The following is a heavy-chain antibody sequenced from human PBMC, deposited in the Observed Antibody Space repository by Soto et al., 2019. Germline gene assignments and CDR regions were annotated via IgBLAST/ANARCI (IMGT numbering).Heavy chain of an antibody. D-gene: IGHD3-22*01. CDR2: IKSDGSET. CDR3: ARQSSAWSL. CDR1: GFTFSSYS. V-gene: IGHV3-7*01. J-gene: IGHJ4*02. Sequence: GGSLRLSCAASGFTFSSYSMSWVRQAPGKGLEWVANIKSDGSETYYVDSVKGRFTISRDNAKNSLYLQMNSLRGEDTAVYYCARQSSAWSLWGQGTLVTVSS.